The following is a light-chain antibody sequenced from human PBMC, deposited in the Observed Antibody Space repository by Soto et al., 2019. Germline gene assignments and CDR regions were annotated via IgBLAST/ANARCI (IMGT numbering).Light chain of an antibody. CDR1: QDIRGA. CDR2: DVS. Sequence: AIQLTQSPSSLSASEGDRVTITCRASQDIRGALAWYQQKPGKAPKILIYDVSTLESGVPSRFSGSSSGTDFTLTISSLQPVDFATYYCQQFNSYPITFGQGTRLEIK. J-gene: IGKJ5*01. V-gene: IGKV1-13*02. CDR3: QQFNSYPIT.